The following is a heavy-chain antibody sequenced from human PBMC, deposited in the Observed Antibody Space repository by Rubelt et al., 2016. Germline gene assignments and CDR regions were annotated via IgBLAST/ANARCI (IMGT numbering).Heavy chain of an antibody. V-gene: IGHV4-59*11. D-gene: IGHD6-6*01. CDR2: VSDSGRT. CDR3: ARDDSTSSAGWCDP. CDR1: DSSMNIHS. J-gene: IGHJ5*02. Sequence: QVLLQESGPGLVKPSETLSLTCSISDSSMNIHSWSWFRRPPGKGLEWIGFVSDSGRTNYNPSLESRVSLSMDRSKAEFYMNLKAVTASDTAVYYCARDDSTSSAGWCDPWGPGTLVTVSS.